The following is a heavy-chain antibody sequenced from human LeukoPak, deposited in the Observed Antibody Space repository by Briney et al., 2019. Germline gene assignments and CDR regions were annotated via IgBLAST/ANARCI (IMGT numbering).Heavy chain of an antibody. CDR1: GGTISSGGYS. J-gene: IGHJ4*02. CDR3: VRAETTVGSFDY. Sequence: SQTLSLNCAVSGGTISSGGYSWSWIRQPPGKGLEWIGYIYHSGSTYYNPSLKSRVTISVDRSKNQFSLKLSSVTAADTAVYYCVRAETTVGSFDYWGQGTLVTVSS. D-gene: IGHD4-23*01. V-gene: IGHV4-30-2*01. CDR2: IYHSGST.